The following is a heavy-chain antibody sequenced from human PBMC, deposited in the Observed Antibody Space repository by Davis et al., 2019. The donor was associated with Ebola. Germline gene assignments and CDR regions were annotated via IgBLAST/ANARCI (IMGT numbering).Heavy chain of an antibody. V-gene: IGHV1-69*05. CDR2: FIPTFGTP. CDR3: ARDLFKGLRGLDV. Sequence: SVKVSCKASGGTFSRFGISWVRQAPGQGLEWMGGFIPTFGTPNYAQKFQGRVSITTDESTRTAYMELSSLRSEDTAIYYCARDLFKGLRGLDVWGQGTTVTVSS. J-gene: IGHJ6*02. D-gene: IGHD4-17*01. CDR1: GGTFSRFG.